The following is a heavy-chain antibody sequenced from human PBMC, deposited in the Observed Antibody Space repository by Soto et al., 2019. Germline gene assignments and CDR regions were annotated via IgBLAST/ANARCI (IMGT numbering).Heavy chain of an antibody. D-gene: IGHD3-22*01. CDR3: ARDVGYYYDSSGYYRFDY. CDR1: GFTFSSYN. V-gene: IGHV3-48*02. CDR2: ITSSSSTI. Sequence: EVQLVESGGGLVQPGGSLRLSCAASGFTFSSYNMNWVRQAPGKGLEWVSHITSSSSTIYYADSVKGRFTISRDNARNSLYLQMNSLRDEDTAVYYCARDVGYYYDSSGYYRFDYWGQRTLVTVSS. J-gene: IGHJ4*02.